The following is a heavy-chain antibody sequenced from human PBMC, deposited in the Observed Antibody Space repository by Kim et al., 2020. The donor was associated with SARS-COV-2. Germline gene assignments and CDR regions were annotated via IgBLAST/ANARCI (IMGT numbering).Heavy chain of an antibody. J-gene: IGHJ4*02. V-gene: IGHV3-21*01. CDR3: ARDLSHYYDSSGYYGIDY. CDR2: ISSSSSYI. D-gene: IGHD3-22*01. CDR1: GFTFSSYS. Sequence: GGSLRLSCAASGFTFSSYSMNWVRQAPGKGLEWVSSISSSSSYIYYADLVKGRFTISRDNAKNSLYLQMNSLRAEDTAVYYCARDLSHYYDSSGYYGIDYWGQGTLVTVSS.